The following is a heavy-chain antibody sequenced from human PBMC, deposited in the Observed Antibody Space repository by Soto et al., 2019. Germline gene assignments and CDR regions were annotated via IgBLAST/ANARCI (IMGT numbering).Heavy chain of an antibody. J-gene: IGHJ4*02. CDR2: ISGSGGST. V-gene: IGHV3-23*01. Sequence: EVQLLESGGGLVQPGGSLRLSCAASGFTFSSYAMSWVRQAPGKGLEWVSAISGSGGSTYFADSVKGRFTISRDNSKNTPYLQMNSLRGEDTAVYYCALGAVAGPQKPLNYWGQGTLVTVSS. CDR1: GFTFSSYA. CDR3: ALGAVAGPQKPLNY. D-gene: IGHD6-19*01.